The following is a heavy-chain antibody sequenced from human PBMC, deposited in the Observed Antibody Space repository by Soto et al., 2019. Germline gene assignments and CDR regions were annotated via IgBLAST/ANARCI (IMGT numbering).Heavy chain of an antibody. CDR3: ARQRQWLVFDY. D-gene: IGHD6-19*01. CDR2: INPNNGDT. Sequence: ASVKVSCKASGYTFTGYYIHWVRQAPGQGLEWMGWINPNNGDTNYAQKFQGRVTMTRDTSTSTAYMELSSLTFDDTAVYYCARQRQWLVFDYWGQGTLVTVTS. V-gene: IGHV1-2*02. J-gene: IGHJ4*02. CDR1: GYTFTGYY.